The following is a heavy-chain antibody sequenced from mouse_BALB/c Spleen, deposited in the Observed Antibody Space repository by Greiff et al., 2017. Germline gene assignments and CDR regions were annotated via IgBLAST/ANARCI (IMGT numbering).Heavy chain of an antibody. CDR3: ARWGNYLPFAY. CDR2: IYPGDGDT. V-gene: IGHV1-82*01. CDR1: GYAFSSSW. J-gene: IGHJ3*01. D-gene: IGHD2-1*01. Sequence: QVQLQQSGPELVKPGASVKISCKASGYAFSSSWMNWVKQRPGQGLEWIGRIYPGDGDTNYNGKFKGKATLTADKSSSTAYMQLSSLTSVDSAVYFCARWGNYLPFAYWGQGTLVTVSA.